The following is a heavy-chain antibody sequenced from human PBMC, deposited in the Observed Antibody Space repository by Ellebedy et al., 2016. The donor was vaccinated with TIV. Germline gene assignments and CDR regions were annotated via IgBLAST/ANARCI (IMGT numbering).Heavy chain of an antibody. Sequence: SETLSLTCTVSGYSISTGYYWGWIRQPPGKGLEWIGIIYHSGNTYYNPSLKSRITISVDTSKNQFSLKLSSVTTADTAMYYCTRGGTSYSDYWGQGTLVTVSS. CDR3: TRGGTSYSDY. J-gene: IGHJ4*02. V-gene: IGHV4-38-2*02. CDR2: IYHSGNT. D-gene: IGHD1-1*01. CDR1: GYSISTGYY.